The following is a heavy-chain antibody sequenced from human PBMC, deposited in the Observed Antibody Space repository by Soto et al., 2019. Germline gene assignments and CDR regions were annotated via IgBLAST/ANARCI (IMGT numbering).Heavy chain of an antibody. CDR3: VRVAGSASWYETDT. Sequence: SESLSLNCAVFGYSISGGYYWGWIRQPPGKGLEWLGTTYYGASSYYNPSLRSRITILLDASTNQLSLKLSSVTAADTAVYFCVRVAGSASWYETDTWGQGILVTVSS. D-gene: IGHD6-13*01. CDR2: TYYGASS. CDR1: GYSISGGYY. V-gene: IGHV4-38-2*01. J-gene: IGHJ5*02.